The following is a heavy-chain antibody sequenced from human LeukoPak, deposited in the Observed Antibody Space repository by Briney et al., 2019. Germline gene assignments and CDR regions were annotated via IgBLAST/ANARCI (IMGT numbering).Heavy chain of an antibody. CDR3: ARELPSPNDHHYFDY. Sequence: GASVKVSCKASGYTFTGYYMHWVRQAPGQGLEWMGIINPSGGSTSYAQKFQGRVTMTRDTSTSTVYMELSSLRSEDTAVYYCARELPSPNDHHYFDYWGQGTLVTVSS. CDR2: INPSGGST. V-gene: IGHV1-46*01. J-gene: IGHJ4*02. D-gene: IGHD1-1*01. CDR1: GYTFTGYY.